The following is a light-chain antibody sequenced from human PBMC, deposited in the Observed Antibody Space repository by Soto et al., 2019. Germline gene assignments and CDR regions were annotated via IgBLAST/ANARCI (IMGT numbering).Light chain of an antibody. V-gene: IGKV3-15*01. Sequence: EIVMTQSPATLSVSPGERATLSCRASQSVSSNLAWYPQKPGQAPRLLIYVASTRATGIPARFSGSGSRTEFTITISSLQSEDFAVYYCQQYKNGWTFGQGTKVEIK. J-gene: IGKJ1*01. CDR2: VAS. CDR1: QSVSSN. CDR3: QQYKNGWT.